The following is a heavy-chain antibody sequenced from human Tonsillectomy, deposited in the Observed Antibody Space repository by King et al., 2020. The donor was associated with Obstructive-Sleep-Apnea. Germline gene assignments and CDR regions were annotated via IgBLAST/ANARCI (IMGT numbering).Heavy chain of an antibody. CDR2: ISGSGGTI. V-gene: IGHV3-23*04. D-gene: IGHD3-10*01. CDR3: ATRYYYGSGSFRNYYFDY. Sequence: VQLVESGGGLVQPGGSLRLSCAASGFTFSSYAMTWVRQAPGKGLEWVSAISGSGGTIYYADSVKGRFTISRDKSKKTLYLQMSSLRAEDTAVYYCATRYYYGSGSFRNYYFDYWGQGTLGTVSS. J-gene: IGHJ4*02. CDR1: GFTFSSYA.